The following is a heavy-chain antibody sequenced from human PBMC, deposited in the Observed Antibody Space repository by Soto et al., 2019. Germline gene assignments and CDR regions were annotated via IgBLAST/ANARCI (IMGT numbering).Heavy chain of an antibody. Sequence: EASVKVSCKASGYTFTSYAMHWVRQAPGQRLEWMGWINAGNGNTKYSQKFQGRVTITRDTSASTAYMELSSLRSEDTAVYYCARSPMVATGDDWFDPWGQGTLVTVSS. J-gene: IGHJ5*02. V-gene: IGHV1-3*01. CDR2: INAGNGNT. CDR3: ARSPMVATGDDWFDP. CDR1: GYTFTSYA. D-gene: IGHD5-12*01.